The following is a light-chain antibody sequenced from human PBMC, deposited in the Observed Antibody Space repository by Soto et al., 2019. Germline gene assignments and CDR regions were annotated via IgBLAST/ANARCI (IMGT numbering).Light chain of an antibody. V-gene: IGKV3-15*01. CDR1: HTISSN. CDR3: QQYNNGPIT. J-gene: IGKJ5*01. Sequence: EIVMTQSPATLSVSPGERVTLSCRASHTISSNLAWYQQKPGQAPRLLIYGASTRATGIPARFSGSGSGTEFTVTITSLQSEDFAVYYCQQYNNGPITFGQGTRLEI. CDR2: GAS.